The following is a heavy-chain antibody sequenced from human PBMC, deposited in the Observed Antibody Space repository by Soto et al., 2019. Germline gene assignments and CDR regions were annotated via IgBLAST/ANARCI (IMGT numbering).Heavy chain of an antibody. V-gene: IGHV3-30*04. CDR2: ISYDGVNT. Sequence: GGSLRLSCAASGFNFSSDAMHWVRQVPGKGLEWVALISYDGVNTYYADSVKGRFIISRDNSKNTLFLQMNSLRSEDTAVYYCATNQNIWGTFRHFDSWGQGALVTVSS. J-gene: IGHJ4*02. D-gene: IGHD3-16*02. CDR3: ATNQNIWGTFRHFDS. CDR1: GFNFSSDA.